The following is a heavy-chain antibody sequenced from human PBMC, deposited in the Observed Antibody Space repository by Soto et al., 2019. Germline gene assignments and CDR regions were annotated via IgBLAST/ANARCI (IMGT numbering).Heavy chain of an antibody. CDR3: ARQGRWLQFISFDP. CDR2: IYYSGST. V-gene: IGHV4-39*01. CDR1: GGSISSGGYY. Sequence: SETLSLTCTVSGGSISSGGYYWSWIRQPPGKGLEWIGDIYYSGSTYYNPSLKSRVTISVDTSKNQFSLKLSSVTAADTAVYYCARQGRWLQFISFDPWGQGTLVNVSS. D-gene: IGHD5-12*01. J-gene: IGHJ5*02.